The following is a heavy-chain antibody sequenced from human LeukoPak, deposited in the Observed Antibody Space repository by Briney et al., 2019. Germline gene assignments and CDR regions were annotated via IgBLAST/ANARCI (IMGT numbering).Heavy chain of an antibody. J-gene: IGHJ4*02. CDR1: GGSFSGYY. V-gene: IGHV4-34*01. CDR3: ARDGTPYGDYN. CDR2: INHSGST. Sequence: SETLSLTCAVYGGSFSGYYWSWIRQPPGKGLEWIGEINHSGSTNYNPSLKSRVTISVDTSKNQFSLKLSSVTAADTAVYYCARDGTPYGDYNRGQGTLVTVSS. D-gene: IGHD4-17*01.